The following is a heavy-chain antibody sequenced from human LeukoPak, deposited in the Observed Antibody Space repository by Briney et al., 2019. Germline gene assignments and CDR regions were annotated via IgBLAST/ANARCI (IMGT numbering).Heavy chain of an antibody. CDR3: ARRGRCSGGSCYFRGNWFDP. CDR1: GYTLTSYD. Sequence: ASVKVSCKASGYTLTSYDINWVRQATGQGLEWMGWMNPNSGNTGYAQKFQGRVTMTRNTSISTAYMELSSLRSEDTAVYYCARRGRCSGGSCYFRGNWFDPWGQGTLATVSS. J-gene: IGHJ5*02. D-gene: IGHD2-15*01. V-gene: IGHV1-8*01. CDR2: MNPNSGNT.